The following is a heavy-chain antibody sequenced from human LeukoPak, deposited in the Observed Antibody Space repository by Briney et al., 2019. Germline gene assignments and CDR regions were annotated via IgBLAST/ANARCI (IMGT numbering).Heavy chain of an antibody. CDR3: ARGLMYYDFWSGYYTSRRFDP. CDR2: INHSGST. J-gene: IGHJ5*02. D-gene: IGHD3-3*01. CDR1: GGSFSGYY. V-gene: IGHV4-34*01. Sequence: SETLSLTCAVYGGSFSGYYWSWIRRPPGKGLEWIGEINHSGSTNYNPSLKSRVTISVDTSKNQFSLKLSSVTAADTAVYYCARGLMYYDFWSGYYTSRRFDPWGQGTLVTVSS.